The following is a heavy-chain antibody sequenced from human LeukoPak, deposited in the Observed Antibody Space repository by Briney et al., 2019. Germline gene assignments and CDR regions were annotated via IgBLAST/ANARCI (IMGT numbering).Heavy chain of an antibody. V-gene: IGHV3-48*03. CDR3: ASGVIAGRNY. D-gene: IGHD6-6*01. J-gene: IGHJ4*02. CDR2: IRSSGSAI. Sequence: GGSLRLSRAASGFIFSNSEMNWVRQAPGKGLEWVSYIRSSGSAIYYADSVKGRFTISRDDAKNSLYLQMSSLRAEDTAVYYCASGVIAGRNYWGQGTLVTVSS. CDR1: GFIFSNSE.